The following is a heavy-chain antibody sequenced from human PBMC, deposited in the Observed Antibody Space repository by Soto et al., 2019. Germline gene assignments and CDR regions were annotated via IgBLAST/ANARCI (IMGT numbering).Heavy chain of an antibody. J-gene: IGHJ3*02. V-gene: IGHV3-64*01. D-gene: IGHD2-2*01. Sequence: GGSLRLSCAASGFTFSSYAMHWVRQAPGKGLEYVSAISSNGGSTYYANSVKGRFTISRDNSKNTLYLQMGSLRAEDMAVYYCAREACSSTSCYFRADAFDIWGQGTMVTVSS. CDR2: ISSNGGST. CDR3: AREACSSTSCYFRADAFDI. CDR1: GFTFSSYA.